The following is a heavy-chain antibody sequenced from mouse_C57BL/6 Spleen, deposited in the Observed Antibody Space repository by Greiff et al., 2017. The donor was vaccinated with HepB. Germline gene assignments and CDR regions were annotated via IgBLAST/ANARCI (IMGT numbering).Heavy chain of an antibody. D-gene: IGHD1-1*01. J-gene: IGHJ2*01. CDR2: IYPGSGST. CDR3: ARRDGSDYFDY. CDR1: GYTFTSYW. V-gene: IGHV1-55*01. Sequence: QVHVKQPGAELVKPGASVKMSCKASGYTFTSYWITWVKQRPGQGLEWIGDIYPGSGSTNYNEKFKSKATLTVDTSSSTAYMQLSSLTSEDSAVYYCARRDGSDYFDYWGQGTTLTVSS.